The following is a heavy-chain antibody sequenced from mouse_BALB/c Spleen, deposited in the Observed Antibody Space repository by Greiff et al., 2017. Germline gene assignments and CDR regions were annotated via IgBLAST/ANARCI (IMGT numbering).Heavy chain of an antibody. V-gene: IGHV5-17*02. CDR1: GFTFSSFG. CDR3: ARGGYGSSLYWYFDV. D-gene: IGHD1-1*01. J-gene: IGHJ1*01. Sequence: EVNLVESGGGLVQPGGSRKLSCAASGFTFSSFGMHWVRQAPEKGLEWVAYISSGSSTIYYADTVKGRFTISRDNPKNTLFLQMTSLRSEDTAMYYCARGGYGSSLYWYFDVWGAGTTVTVSS. CDR2: ISSGSSTI.